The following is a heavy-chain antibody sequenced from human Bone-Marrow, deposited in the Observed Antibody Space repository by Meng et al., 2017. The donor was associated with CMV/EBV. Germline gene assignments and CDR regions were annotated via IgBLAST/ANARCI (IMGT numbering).Heavy chain of an antibody. J-gene: IGHJ1*01. CDR3: SKNGGWLIEH. V-gene: IGHV3-7*01. Sequence: GESLKISCSASGFTFSRYAMSWVRQAPGKGLEWVANMNQDGSHKYYVDSVKGRFTISADNAKNSLYLQMNSLRAEDTAAYYCSKNGGWLIEHWGQGTMVTSPQ. CDR1: GFTFSRYA. CDR2: MNQDGSHK. D-gene: IGHD3-16*01.